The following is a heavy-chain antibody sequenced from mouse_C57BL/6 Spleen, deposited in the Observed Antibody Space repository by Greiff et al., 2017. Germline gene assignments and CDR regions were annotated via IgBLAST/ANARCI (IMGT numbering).Heavy chain of an antibody. J-gene: IGHJ2*01. Sequence: QVQLQQSGPELVKPGASVKISCKASGYAISSSWMNWVKQRPGKGLEWIGRIYPGDGDTTYNGKFKGKATLTAEKSSSTSYMQLSSLTSEDSAVYFCARGEAYYSNYGDYGGQGTTLTVSS. CDR3: ARGEAYYSNYGDY. CDR2: IYPGDGDT. V-gene: IGHV1-82*01. CDR1: GYAISSSW. D-gene: IGHD2-5*01.